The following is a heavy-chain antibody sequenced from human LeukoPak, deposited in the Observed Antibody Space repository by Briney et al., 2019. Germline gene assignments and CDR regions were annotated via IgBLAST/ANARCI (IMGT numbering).Heavy chain of an antibody. CDR1: GGSISSYY. V-gene: IGHV4-59*01. Sequence: SETLSLTCTVSGGSISSYYWSWIRQPPGKGLEWIGYIYYSGSTNYNPSLKSRVTISVDASTNQFSLKVSSVTAADTAVYYCARRYSSGWYGMDVWGQGTTVTVSS. J-gene: IGHJ6*02. CDR3: ARRYSSGWYGMDV. CDR2: IYYSGST. D-gene: IGHD6-19*01.